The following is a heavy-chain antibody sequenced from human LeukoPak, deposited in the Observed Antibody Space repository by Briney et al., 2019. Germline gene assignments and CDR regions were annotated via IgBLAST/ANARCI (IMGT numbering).Heavy chain of an antibody. CDR1: GWSFNDYY. V-gene: IGHV4-34*01. D-gene: IGHD2-2*01. Sequence: PSETLSLTCAVYGWSFNDYYWNWIRQPPGKGLEWIGEINPHGDTNYNPSLKSRVTISVDTSKKQFSLRLTSMIAADTALYYCARGQVPAARGYNWFDPWGQGTLVTVSS. J-gene: IGHJ5*02. CDR3: ARGQVPAARGYNWFDP. CDR2: INPHGDT.